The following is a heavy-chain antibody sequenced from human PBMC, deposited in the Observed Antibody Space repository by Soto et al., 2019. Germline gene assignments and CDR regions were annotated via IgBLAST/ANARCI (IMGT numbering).Heavy chain of an antibody. CDR1: GGSFSGYY. CDR3: ATGYGDPSGQYNWFDP. Sequence: SETLSLTCAVYGGSFSGYYWSWIRQPPGKGLEWIGEINHSGSTNYNPSLKSRVTISVDTSKNQFSLKLSSVTAADTAVYYCATGYGDPSGQYNWFDPWGQGTLVTVSS. CDR2: INHSGST. J-gene: IGHJ5*02. D-gene: IGHD4-17*01. V-gene: IGHV4-34*01.